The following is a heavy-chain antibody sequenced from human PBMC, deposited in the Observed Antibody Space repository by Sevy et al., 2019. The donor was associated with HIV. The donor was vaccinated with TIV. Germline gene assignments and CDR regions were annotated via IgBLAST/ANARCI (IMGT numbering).Heavy chain of an antibody. CDR1: GFTFSSYA. Sequence: GGSLRLSCAASGFTFSSYAMHWVRQAPGKGLEWLAVISYDGSNKYYADSVKGRFTISRDNSKNTLYLQMNSLRAEDTAVYYCAGDLSVGATHFDYWGQGTLVTVSS. D-gene: IGHD1-26*01. J-gene: IGHJ4*02. CDR3: AGDLSVGATHFDY. CDR2: ISYDGSNK. V-gene: IGHV3-30-3*01.